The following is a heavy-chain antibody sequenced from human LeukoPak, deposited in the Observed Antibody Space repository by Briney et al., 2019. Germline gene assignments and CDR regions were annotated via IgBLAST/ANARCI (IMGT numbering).Heavy chain of an antibody. D-gene: IGHD3-3*01. CDR2: ISSSRSYI. J-gene: IGHJ4*02. V-gene: IGHV3-21*01. Sequence: PGGSLRLSCAASGFTFSSYSMNWVRQAPGKGLEWVSSISSSRSYIYYADSVRGRFTISRDNAKNSLYLQMNSLRAEDTAVYYCARTFGVVIAYFDYWGQGTLVTVSS. CDR1: GFTFSSYS. CDR3: ARTFGVVIAYFDY.